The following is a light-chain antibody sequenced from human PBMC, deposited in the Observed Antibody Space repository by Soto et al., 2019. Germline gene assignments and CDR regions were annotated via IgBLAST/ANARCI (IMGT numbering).Light chain of an antibody. CDR3: QQYGSSPMYT. CDR1: QSVSSSY. J-gene: IGKJ2*01. Sequence: EIVLTQSPGTLSLSPGERATLSCRASQSVSSSYLAWYQQKPGQAPRLLIYGASSRATGIPDRFSGSGSGTVFTLTISRLETEDFAMYYCQQYGSSPMYTFGQGTKLEIK. V-gene: IGKV3-20*01. CDR2: GAS.